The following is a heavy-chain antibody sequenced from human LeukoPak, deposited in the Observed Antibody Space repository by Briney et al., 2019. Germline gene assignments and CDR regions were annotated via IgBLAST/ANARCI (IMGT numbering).Heavy chain of an antibody. D-gene: IGHD3-3*01. CDR2: IYWNDDK. V-gene: IGHV2-5*01. J-gene: IGHJ5*02. Sequence: SGPTLVNPTQTLTLTCTFSGFSLSTSGVGVGWIRQPPGKALEWLALIYWNDDKRYSPSLKSRLTITKDTSKNQVVLTMTNMDPVDTATYYCAHRVGITIFGRNPAWFDPWGQGTLVTVSS. CDR3: AHRVGITIFGRNPAWFDP. CDR1: GFSLSTSGVG.